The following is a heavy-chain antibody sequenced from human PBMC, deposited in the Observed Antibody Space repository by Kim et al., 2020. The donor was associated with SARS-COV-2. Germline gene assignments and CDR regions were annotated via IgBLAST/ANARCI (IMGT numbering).Heavy chain of an antibody. J-gene: IGHJ2*01. CDR3: ARDQDCRFDL. V-gene: IGHV3-33*01. D-gene: IGHD2-21*02. CDR2: KK. Sequence: KKYYADSVTGRFTISRDNSNNALYLQMNSLRAEDTAVYYCARDQDCRFDLWGRGTLVIVSS.